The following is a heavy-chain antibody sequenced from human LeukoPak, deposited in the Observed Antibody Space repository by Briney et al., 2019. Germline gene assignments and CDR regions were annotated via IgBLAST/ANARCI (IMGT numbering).Heavy chain of an antibody. V-gene: IGHV4-39*07. Sequence: PSETLSLTCTVSGGSISRSTYYWGWIRQPPGKGLEWIGSIYYSGSTYYNPSLKSRVTILVDTSKNQFSLKLSSVTAADTAVYYCARDIVGTPWVVYWGQGTLVTVSS. CDR1: GGSISRSTYY. J-gene: IGHJ4*02. CDR3: ARDIVGTPWVVY. CDR2: IYYSGST. D-gene: IGHD1-26*01.